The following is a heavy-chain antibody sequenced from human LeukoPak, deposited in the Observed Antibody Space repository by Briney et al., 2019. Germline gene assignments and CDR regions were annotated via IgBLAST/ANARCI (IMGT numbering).Heavy chain of an antibody. D-gene: IGHD5-18*01. CDR1: GFTFSSYG. Sequence: PGGSLRLSCTASGFTFSSYGMNWIRQAPGKGLEWVGFIRSKAYGGTTEYAASVKGRFTISRDDSKSIAYLQMNSLKTEDTAVYYCTRVYQGRDTAMVTNYWGQGTLVTVSS. J-gene: IGHJ4*02. CDR2: IRSKAYGGTT. V-gene: IGHV3-49*03. CDR3: TRVYQGRDTAMVTNY.